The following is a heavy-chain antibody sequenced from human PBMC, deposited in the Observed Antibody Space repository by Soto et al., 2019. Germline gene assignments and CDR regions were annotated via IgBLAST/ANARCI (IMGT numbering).Heavy chain of an antibody. J-gene: IGHJ4*02. D-gene: IGHD3-10*01. Sequence: SETLSLTCPVFGWAFSGYSWSWIRQSPGKGLEWIGEINHGGSTTYNPSLQTRVTISVDASRNQLSLRLTSVTAADTSVYYCARDLTSRGYFDSWGLGSLVTVSS. V-gene: IGHV4-34*01. CDR1: GWAFSGYS. CDR3: ARDLTSRGYFDS. CDR2: INHGGST.